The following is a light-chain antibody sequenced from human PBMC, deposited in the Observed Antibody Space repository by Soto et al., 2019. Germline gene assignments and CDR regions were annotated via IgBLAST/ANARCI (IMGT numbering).Light chain of an antibody. CDR2: AAS. CDR1: QGIKNY. CDR3: QRYYNAPFT. J-gene: IGKJ4*01. Sequence: DIQVTQHPSSLSASVGDRVTITCRASQGIKNYLAWYQQKPGETPKLRIYAASTLESGIPPRFSGSGSGTDCTLTINNLQPADVATYYCQRYYNAPFTFGGGTKVEIK. V-gene: IGKV1-27*01.